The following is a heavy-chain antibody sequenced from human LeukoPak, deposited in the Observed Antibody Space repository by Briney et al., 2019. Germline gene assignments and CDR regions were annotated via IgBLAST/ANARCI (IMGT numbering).Heavy chain of an antibody. Sequence: GGSLRLSCAASGFTVSSNYMSWVRQAPGKGLEWVSFIYSGGSTYYADSVKGRFTISRDNSKNTLSLQMNSLRAEDTAVYYCARDKEGGSGSMDYWGLGTLVTVSS. J-gene: IGHJ4*02. CDR3: ARDKEGGSGSMDY. V-gene: IGHV3-66*01. CDR2: IYSGGST. D-gene: IGHD3-10*01. CDR1: GFTVSSNY.